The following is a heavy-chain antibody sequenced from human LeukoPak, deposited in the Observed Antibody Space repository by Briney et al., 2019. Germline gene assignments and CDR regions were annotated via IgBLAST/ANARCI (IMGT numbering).Heavy chain of an antibody. V-gene: IGHV4-39*07. CDR3: AKTYCSSTSCSPGDAFDI. CDR2: IYYSGST. Sequence: SETLSLTCTVSGGSISSSSYYWGWIRQPPGKGLEWIGSIYYSGSTYYNPSLKSRVTISVDRSKNQFSLKLSSVTAADTAVYYCAKTYCSSTSCSPGDAFDIWGQGTMVTVSS. J-gene: IGHJ3*02. CDR1: GGSISSSSYY. D-gene: IGHD2-2*01.